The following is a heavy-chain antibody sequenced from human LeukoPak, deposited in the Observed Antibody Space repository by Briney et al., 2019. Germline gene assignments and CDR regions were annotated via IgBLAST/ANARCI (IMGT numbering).Heavy chain of an antibody. D-gene: IGHD3-22*01. V-gene: IGHV4-34*01. J-gene: IGHJ4*02. CDR2: INHSGST. CDR1: GGSFSGYY. Sequence: SETLSLTCAVYGGSFSGYYWGWIRQPPGKGLEWIGEINHSGSTNYNPSLKSRATISVDTSKNQFSLKLSSATAADTAAYYCARKLDSSGYYDYWGQRTLVTVSS. CDR3: ARKLDSSGYYDY.